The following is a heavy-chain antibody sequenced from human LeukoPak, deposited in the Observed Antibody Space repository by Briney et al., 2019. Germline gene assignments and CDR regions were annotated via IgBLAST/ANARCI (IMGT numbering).Heavy chain of an antibody. J-gene: IGHJ6*02. D-gene: IGHD2-2*01. CDR1: GFTFDDYT. Sequence: PGGSLRLSCAASGFTFDDYTMPWVRQAPGKGLEWVSLISWDGGSAYYADSVKGRFTISRDNSKNSLYLQMNSLRTEDTALYYCAKDTRVYGMDVWGQGTTVTVSS. CDR3: AKDTRVYGMDV. CDR2: ISWDGGSA. V-gene: IGHV3-43*01.